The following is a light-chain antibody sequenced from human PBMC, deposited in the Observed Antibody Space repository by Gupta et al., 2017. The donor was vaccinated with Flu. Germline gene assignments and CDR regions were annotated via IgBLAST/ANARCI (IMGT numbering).Light chain of an antibody. Sequence: QSVLTQLPLLSGAPGQRVTSCCTGGCSKIGAGNDVDCDKQLPGTAPKLLTCDDNTRLSGVPDRFSGSKYVTTASLAITGIHAEDEADLYCQSDEDSLTAYVFGGGTKVTVL. CDR3: QSDEDSLTAYV. CDR1: CSKIGAGND. V-gene: IGLV1-40*01. CDR2: DDN. J-gene: IGLJ1*01.